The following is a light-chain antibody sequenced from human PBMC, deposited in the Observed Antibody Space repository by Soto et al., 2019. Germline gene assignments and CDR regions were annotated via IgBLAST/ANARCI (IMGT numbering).Light chain of an antibody. J-gene: IGKJ4*01. CDR2: GTS. CDR1: QSLSTIY. Sequence: EIVLTQSPGTLSLTPGERATLSCRASQSLSTIYSAWYQQKPGQAPRLLIYGTSSRATGIPDRFSGSASGTEFTLTISRLEPEDFAVYYCQQYGNSPFGGGTKVDIK. CDR3: QQYGNSP. V-gene: IGKV3-20*01.